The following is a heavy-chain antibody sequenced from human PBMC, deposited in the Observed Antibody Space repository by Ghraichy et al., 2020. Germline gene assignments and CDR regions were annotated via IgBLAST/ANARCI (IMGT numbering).Heavy chain of an antibody. CDR1: GFSFRNYE. V-gene: IGHV3-48*03. Sequence: GESLNISCAASGFSFRNYEMNWVRQAPGKGLEWVAYISNIVSTVYYAGSVEGRFTISRDNAKDSLYLQMNSLRAEDTAVYYCARDRGPSYYYSGLDVWGQGTTVTVSS. CDR3: ARDRGPSYYYSGLDV. CDR2: ISNIVSTV. D-gene: IGHD3-10*01. J-gene: IGHJ6*02.